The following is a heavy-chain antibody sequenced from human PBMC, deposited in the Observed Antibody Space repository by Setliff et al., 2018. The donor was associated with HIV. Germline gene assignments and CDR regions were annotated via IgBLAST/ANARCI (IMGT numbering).Heavy chain of an antibody. CDR3: ATSFGSGVAPFDN. CDR1: EDTFNSYT. V-gene: IGHV1-69*02. J-gene: IGHJ4*02. Sequence: GASVKVSCKASEDTFNSYTIHWVRQSPGQGLEWMGRTITVLSMSKFALKFQGRGSICADKSTSTAYLGLNGLTSEDTAIYYGATSFGSGVAPFDNWGQGTLVTVSS. CDR2: TITVLSMS. D-gene: IGHD3-10*01.